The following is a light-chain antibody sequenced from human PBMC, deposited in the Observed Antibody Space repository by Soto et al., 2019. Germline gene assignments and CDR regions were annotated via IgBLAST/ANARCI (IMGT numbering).Light chain of an antibody. CDR3: QRSKNWPPT. J-gene: IGKJ5*01. CDR1: QSVSIN. Sequence: EIVMTQSPATLSVSPGERATLSCRASQSVSINLAWYQQKAGQAPRIIIYGPSPRATGITARFSGSVSGTEFTLTISSLQSEDVAVYYCQRSKNWPPTFGQGTRLEIK. V-gene: IGKV3-15*01. CDR2: GPS.